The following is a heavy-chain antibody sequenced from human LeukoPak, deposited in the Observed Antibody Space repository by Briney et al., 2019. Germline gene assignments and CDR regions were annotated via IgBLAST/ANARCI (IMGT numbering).Heavy chain of an antibody. D-gene: IGHD6-19*01. J-gene: IGHJ4*02. CDR1: GGSISSYY. Sequence: SETLSLTCTVSGGSISSYYWSWIRQPPGKGLEWIGEINHSGSTNYNPSLKSRVTISVDTSKNQFSLKLSSVTAADTAVYYCARGRQWLVRRYFDYWGQGTLVTVSS. V-gene: IGHV4-34*01. CDR3: ARGRQWLVRRYFDY. CDR2: INHSGST.